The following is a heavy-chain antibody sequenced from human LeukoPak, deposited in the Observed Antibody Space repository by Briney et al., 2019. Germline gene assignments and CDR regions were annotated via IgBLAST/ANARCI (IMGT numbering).Heavy chain of an antibody. CDR3: ARGGVVVITPDWYFDL. CDR2: ISSSGSTI. V-gene: IGHV3-11*01. J-gene: IGHJ2*01. Sequence: GGSLRLSCATSGFTFSDYYMSWIRQAPGKGLEWVSYISSSGSTIYYADSVKGRFTISRDNAKNSLYLQMNSLRAEDTAVYYCARGGVVVITPDWYFDLWGRGTLVTVSS. D-gene: IGHD3-22*01. CDR1: GFTFSDYY.